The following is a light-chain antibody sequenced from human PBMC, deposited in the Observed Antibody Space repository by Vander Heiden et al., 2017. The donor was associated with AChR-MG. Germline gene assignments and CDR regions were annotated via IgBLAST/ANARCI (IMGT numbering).Light chain of an antibody. J-gene: IGKJ4*01. CDR2: DAS. CDR1: PSVSSY. Sequence: EIVLPQSPATLSSSPGERATLSCRASPSVSSYLAWYQKKPGQAPRLLIYDASNRATGIPARFSSSGSGTDFTLTISSLEPEDFAVYYCQQRSNWLTFGGGTKVEIK. CDR3: QQRSNWLT. V-gene: IGKV3-11*01.